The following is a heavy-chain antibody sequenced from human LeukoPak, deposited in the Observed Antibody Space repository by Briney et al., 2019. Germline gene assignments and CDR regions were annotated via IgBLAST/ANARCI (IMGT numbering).Heavy chain of an antibody. Sequence: SERLSLTCAVYGGSFSGYYWSWIRQPPGKGPEWIGEINLSGSTNYNPSLKSRVTISVDTSKNQFSLKLSSVTAADTAVYYCARGTYGSESYYTLWGQGTLVTVSS. CDR1: GGSFSGYY. CDR3: ARGTYGSESYYTL. D-gene: IGHD3-10*01. V-gene: IGHV4-34*01. CDR2: INLSGST. J-gene: IGHJ4*02.